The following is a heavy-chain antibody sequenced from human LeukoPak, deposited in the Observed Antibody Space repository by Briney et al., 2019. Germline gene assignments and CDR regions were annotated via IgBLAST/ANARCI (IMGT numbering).Heavy chain of an antibody. CDR3: ASVHYYGMEV. CDR2: ISSSGRII. D-gene: IGHD2-8*01. V-gene: IGHV3-11*01. J-gene: IGHJ6*02. Sequence: SGGSLRLSCAASGFTFSDYYMSRIRQAPGKGLEWVSYISSSGRIIYYADSVKGRFTISRDNAKNSLFLQMNSLRAEDTAVYYCASVHYYGMEVWGQGTTVTVSS. CDR1: GFTFSDYY.